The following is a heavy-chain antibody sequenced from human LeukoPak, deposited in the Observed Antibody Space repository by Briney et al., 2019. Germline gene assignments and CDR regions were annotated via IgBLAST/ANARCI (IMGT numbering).Heavy chain of an antibody. J-gene: IGHJ4*02. V-gene: IGHV4-30-4*01. CDR3: ARDLLNEGNHLDY. Sequence: SETLSLTCTVSGGSISSGDYYWSWIRQPPGKGLEWIGYIYYSGSTYYNPSLKSRVTISVDTSKNQFSLKLSSVTAADTAVYYCARDLLNEGNHLDYWGQGTLVAVSS. CDR2: IYYSGST. D-gene: IGHD4-23*01. CDR1: GGSISSGDYY.